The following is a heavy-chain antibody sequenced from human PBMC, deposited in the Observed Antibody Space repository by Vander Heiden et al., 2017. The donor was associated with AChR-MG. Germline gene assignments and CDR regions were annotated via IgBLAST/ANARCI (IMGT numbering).Heavy chain of an antibody. CDR3: AIWGYDSSGYYYVGAFDI. CDR2: IYYSGST. Sequence: QLQLQESGPGLVKPSETRSLTCTVSGGSISSSSYYWGWFRQPPGKGLEWIGSIYYSGSTSYNPSLKSRVTISVDTSKNQFSLKLSSVTAADTAVYYCAIWGYDSSGYYYVGAFDIWGQGTMVTVSS. V-gene: IGHV4-39*01. D-gene: IGHD3-22*01. CDR1: GGSISSSSYY. J-gene: IGHJ3*02.